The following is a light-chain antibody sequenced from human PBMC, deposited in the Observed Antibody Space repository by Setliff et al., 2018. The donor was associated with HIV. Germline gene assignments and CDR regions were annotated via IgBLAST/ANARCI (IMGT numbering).Light chain of an antibody. V-gene: IGLV2-11*01. J-gene: IGLJ1*01. Sequence: QFALTQPRSVSGSPGQSVTISCTGTSSDVGGYNYVSWYQHLPGKAPKLMIHDVTKRPSGVPDRFSGSKSGNTASLTISGLQSEDEADYYCCSYAGSYTSLYVFGTGTKV. CDR1: SSDVGGYNY. CDR3: CSYAGSYTSLYV. CDR2: DVT.